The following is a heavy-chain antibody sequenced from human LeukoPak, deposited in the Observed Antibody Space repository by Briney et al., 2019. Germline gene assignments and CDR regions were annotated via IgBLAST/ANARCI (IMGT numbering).Heavy chain of an antibody. J-gene: IGHJ5*02. CDR3: ARDELTPDIVPTLDP. D-gene: IGHD2-15*01. CDR2: IIPIFGIA. V-gene: IGHV1-69*04. Sequence: NASCKLPRATSSIYAISWVRQAHGEGSGWMGRIIPIFGIANYAQKFQGRVTITADKSTSTAYMELSSLRSEDTAVYYCARDELTPDIVPTLDPWGQGTLVTVSS. CDR1: RATSSIYA.